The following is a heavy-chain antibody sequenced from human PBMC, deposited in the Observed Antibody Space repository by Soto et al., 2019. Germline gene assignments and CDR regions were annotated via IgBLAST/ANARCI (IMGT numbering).Heavy chain of an antibody. D-gene: IGHD1-26*01. CDR2: IIPFFGTS. CDR3: ARLGHITNYGIAV. Sequence: QVQLVQSGAEVKKPGSSVKVSCEASGGTFSSYPINWVRQAPGQGLEWMGGIIPFFGTSNYAQKFQGRVTITADDSTSTAYMELRILRSEDTAVYYCARLGHITNYGIAVWGQCTTVTVSS. V-gene: IGHV1-69*01. CDR1: GGTFSSYP. J-gene: IGHJ6*02.